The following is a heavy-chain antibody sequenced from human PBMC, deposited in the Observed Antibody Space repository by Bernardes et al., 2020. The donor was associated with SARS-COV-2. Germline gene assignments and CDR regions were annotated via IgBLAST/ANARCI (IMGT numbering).Heavy chain of an antibody. J-gene: IGHJ4*02. V-gene: IGHV3-23*01. CDR2: ISGSGKST. D-gene: IGHD1-26*01. CDR1: GFDFKTYA. CDR3: AKGGTGSYYSPPDY. Sequence: GGSLTLSCAASGFDFKTYAVTWVRQTPGKGLEWVSGISGSGKSTSYADSVKGRFLISRDDSKNTVYLQIKTVRAEDAATYYCAKGGTGSYYSPPDYWGQGTTVSVSS.